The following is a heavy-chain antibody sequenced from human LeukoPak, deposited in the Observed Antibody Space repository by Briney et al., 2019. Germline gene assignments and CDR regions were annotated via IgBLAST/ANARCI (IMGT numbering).Heavy chain of an antibody. J-gene: IGHJ4*02. Sequence: SQTPSLTCTVSGVSITRGDYYWSWIRQPPGKGLEWIGYIYYSGSTFYNPSLKSRVVISVDTSKNQFSLRLNSVAAADTAVYYCARGDMYSSSWSNWGQGALVTVSS. V-gene: IGHV4-30-4*01. CDR1: GVSITRGDYY. CDR3: ARGDMYSSSWSN. CDR2: IYYSGST. D-gene: IGHD6-13*01.